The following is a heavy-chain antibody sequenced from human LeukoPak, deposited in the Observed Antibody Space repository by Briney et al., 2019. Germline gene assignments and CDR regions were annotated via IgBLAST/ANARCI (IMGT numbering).Heavy chain of an antibody. V-gene: IGHV4-34*01. Sequence: SPSETLSLTCAVYGGSFSGYYWSWIRQPPGKGLEWIGEINHSGSTNYNPSLKSRVTISVDTSKNQFSLKLGSVTAADTAVYYCARHNKRTGDDAFDIWGQGTMVTVSS. D-gene: IGHD7-27*01. CDR3: ARHNKRTGDDAFDI. J-gene: IGHJ3*02. CDR2: INHSGST. CDR1: GGSFSGYY.